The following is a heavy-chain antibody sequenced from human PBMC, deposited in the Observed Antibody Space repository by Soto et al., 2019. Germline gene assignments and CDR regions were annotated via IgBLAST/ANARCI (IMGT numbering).Heavy chain of an antibody. D-gene: IGHD3-3*01. CDR1: GFTFSSYW. V-gene: IGHV3-7*01. Sequence: EVQVVESGGGLVQPGGSLRLSCAASGFTFSSYWMTWVRQAPGKGLEWVANIKQDGSEKYYVDSVKGRFTISRDNAKNSMYVQMHSLRAEDTAVYYCARGYGLHDYWGQGTLVTVSS. J-gene: IGHJ4*02. CDR2: IKQDGSEK. CDR3: ARGYGLHDY.